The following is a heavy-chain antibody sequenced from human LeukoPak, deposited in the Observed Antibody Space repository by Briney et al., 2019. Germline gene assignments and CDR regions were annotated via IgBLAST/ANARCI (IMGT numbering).Heavy chain of an antibody. D-gene: IGHD5-18*01. CDR2: ISSNGGST. CDR3: ARVGPRGYSYGYFDY. Sequence: PGGSLRLSCAASEFTFSSYAMHWVRQAPGKGLEYVSAISSNGGSTYYANSVKGRFTISRDNSKNTLYLQMGSLRAEDMAVYYCARVGPRGYSYGYFDYWGQGTLVTVSS. J-gene: IGHJ4*02. V-gene: IGHV3-64*01. CDR1: EFTFSSYA.